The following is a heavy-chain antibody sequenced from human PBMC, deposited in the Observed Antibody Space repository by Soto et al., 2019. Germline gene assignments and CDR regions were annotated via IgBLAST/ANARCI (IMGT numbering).Heavy chain of an antibody. J-gene: IGHJ6*03. CDR3: ARVGYCSGGSCYEQGRWDYYYYMDV. CDR2: ISSSGSTI. Sequence: GGSLRLSCAASGFTFSDYYMSWIRQAPGKGLEWVSYISSSGSTIYYADSVKGRFTISRDKAKNSLYLQMNSLRAEDTAVYYCARVGYCSGGSCYEQGRWDYYYYMDVWGKGTTVTVSS. CDR1: GFTFSDYY. D-gene: IGHD2-15*01. V-gene: IGHV3-11*01.